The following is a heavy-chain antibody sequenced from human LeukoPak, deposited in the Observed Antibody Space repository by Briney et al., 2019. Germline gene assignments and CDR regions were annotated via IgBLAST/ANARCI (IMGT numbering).Heavy chain of an antibody. CDR3: ARDLLGEFDY. V-gene: IGHV3-21*01. CDR1: GFTFSSYS. Sequence: PGGSLRLSCAASGFTFSSYSMNWVRQAPGKGLEWVSSISSSSSYIYYADSVKGRFTISRDNAKNSLYLQMNSLRAEDTAVYHCARDLLGEFDYWGQGTLVTVSS. CDR2: ISSSSSYI. J-gene: IGHJ4*02. D-gene: IGHD3-10*01.